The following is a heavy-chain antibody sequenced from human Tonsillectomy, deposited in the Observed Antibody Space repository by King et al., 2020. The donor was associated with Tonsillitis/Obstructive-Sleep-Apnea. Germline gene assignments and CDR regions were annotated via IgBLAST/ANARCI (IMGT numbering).Heavy chain of an antibody. CDR2: VWYDGSNK. CDR1: GFTFSSYG. CDR3: AGYGDYGDYGPWYFDL. D-gene: IGHD4-17*01. Sequence: VQLVESGGGVVQPGRSLRLSCTASGFTFSSYGMHWVRRAPGKGLEWVAIVWYDGSNKYYADSVKGRFIVSRDNSRNTLYLQMNSLRAEDTAVYYCAGYGDYGDYGPWYFDLWGRGSLVTVSA. J-gene: IGHJ2*01. V-gene: IGHV3-33*01.